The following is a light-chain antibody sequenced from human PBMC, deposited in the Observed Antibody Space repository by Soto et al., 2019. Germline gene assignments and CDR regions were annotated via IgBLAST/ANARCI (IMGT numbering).Light chain of an antibody. Sequence: DMGWTKSPLSFPLTPGERAYFSSRLSQTLLGVNDTTYLDWYLQKPGQSPQLLIYLGSNRASGVPDRFSGSGSGTDFTLKISRVEAEDVGVYYCMQSLQTPFTFGPGTKVDIK. CDR3: MQSLQTPFT. J-gene: IGKJ3*01. CDR2: LGS. CDR1: QTLLGVNDTTY. V-gene: IGKV2-28*01.